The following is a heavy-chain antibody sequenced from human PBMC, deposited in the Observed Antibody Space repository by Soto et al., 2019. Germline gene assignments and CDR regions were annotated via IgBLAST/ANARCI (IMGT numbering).Heavy chain of an antibody. D-gene: IGHD3-22*01. Sequence: QVQLVQSGAEVKKPGASVKVSCKASGYTLTSSGMSWVRQAPGQGLEWMGWISAHTGSSEYAQRFQGRVTMTTDRSTSTAYMELRSLRSDETAVYYCARAFFYQGSDSRGYSFDAFDFWGPGTLVTVSS. V-gene: IGHV1-18*01. CDR2: ISAHTGSS. CDR3: ARAFFYQGSDSRGYSFDAFDF. CDR1: GYTLTSSG. J-gene: IGHJ3*01.